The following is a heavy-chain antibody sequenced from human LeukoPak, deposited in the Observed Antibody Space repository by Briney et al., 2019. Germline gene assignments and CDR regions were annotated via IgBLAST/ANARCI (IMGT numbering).Heavy chain of an antibody. CDR1: GITLSNYG. V-gene: IGHV3-23*01. Sequence: GGFLRLSCAVSGITLSNYGMSWVRQAPGKGLEWDAGISGSGGSTNYADSVKGRFTISRDNPKNTLYLQMTSLRAEDTAVYFCAKRGVVIRVILVGFHKEAYYFDSWGQGALVTVSS. CDR3: AKRGVVIRVILVGFHKEAYYFDS. CDR2: ISGSGGST. D-gene: IGHD3-22*01. J-gene: IGHJ4*02.